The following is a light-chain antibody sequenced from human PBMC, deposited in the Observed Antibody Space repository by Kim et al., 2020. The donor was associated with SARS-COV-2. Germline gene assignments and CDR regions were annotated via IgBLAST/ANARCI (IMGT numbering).Light chain of an antibody. CDR3: HVWDSTSEHHV. J-gene: IGLJ1*01. CDR2: YNS. Sequence: SYELTQPPSVSVAPGQTARITCGGNNVGLRSVHWYQQKPGQAPVLVIYYNSDRPSGIPERFSGSNSGDAATLTISRAEVGDEAAYYCHVWDSTSEHHVFGSGTQVTVL. CDR1: NVGLRS. V-gene: IGLV3-21*04.